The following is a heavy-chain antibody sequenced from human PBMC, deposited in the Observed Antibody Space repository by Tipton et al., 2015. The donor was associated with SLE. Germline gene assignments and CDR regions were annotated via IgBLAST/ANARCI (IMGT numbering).Heavy chain of an antibody. CDR1: AGSISSNNW. J-gene: IGHJ6*03. D-gene: IGHD1-26*01. Sequence: TLSLTCAVSAGSISSNNWWSWVRQPPGKGLEWIGEISYSGSTNYNPSLKSRVTISVDTSKNQFSLKLSSVTAADTAVYYCASGNYYYMDVWGKGTTVTVSS. V-gene: IGHV4-4*02. CDR2: ISYSGST. CDR3: ASGNYYYMDV.